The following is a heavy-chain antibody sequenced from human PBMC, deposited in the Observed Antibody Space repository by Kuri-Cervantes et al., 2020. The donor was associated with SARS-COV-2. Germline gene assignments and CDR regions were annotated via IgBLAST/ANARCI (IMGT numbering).Heavy chain of an antibody. CDR2: INSDGSST. D-gene: IGHD3-22*01. CDR3: ARAPIYYDSSGLQWSDDAFDI. J-gene: IGHJ3*02. CDR1: GLTFSSYW. Sequence: GESLKISCAASGLTFSSYWMHWVRQAPGKGLVWVSRINSDGSSTSYADSVKGRFTISRDNAKNTLYLQMYSLRAEDTAVYYCARAPIYYDSSGLQWSDDAFDIWGQGTMVTVSS. V-gene: IGHV3-74*01.